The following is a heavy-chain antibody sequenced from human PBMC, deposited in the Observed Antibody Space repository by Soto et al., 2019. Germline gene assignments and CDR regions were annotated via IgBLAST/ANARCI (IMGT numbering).Heavy chain of an antibody. D-gene: IGHD3-3*01. J-gene: IGHJ6*02. CDR3: ARDSRAYYDFWSGYYGDYYYYGMDV. CDR1: GGTFSSYA. CDR2: IIPIFGTA. Sequence: GASVKVSCKASGGTFSSYAISWVRQAPGQGLEWMGGIIPIFGTANYAQKFQGRVTITADESTSTAYMELSSLRSEDTAVYYCARDSRAYYDFWSGYYGDYYYYGMDVWGQGTTVTVSS. V-gene: IGHV1-69*13.